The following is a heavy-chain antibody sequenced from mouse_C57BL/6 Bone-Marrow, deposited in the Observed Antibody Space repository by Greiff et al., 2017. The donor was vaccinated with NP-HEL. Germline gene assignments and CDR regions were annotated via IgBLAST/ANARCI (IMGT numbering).Heavy chain of an antibody. V-gene: IGHV1-66*01. D-gene: IGHD2-4*01. CDR1: GYSFTSYY. Sequence: VQLQQSGPELVKPGASVKISCKASGYSFTSYYIHWVKQRPGQGLEWIGWIYPGSGNTKYNEKFKGKATLTADTSSSTAYMQLSSLTSEDSAVYYFARRNLHYDYVDYWGQGTTLTVSS. CDR3: ARRNLHYDYVDY. J-gene: IGHJ2*01. CDR2: IYPGSGNT.